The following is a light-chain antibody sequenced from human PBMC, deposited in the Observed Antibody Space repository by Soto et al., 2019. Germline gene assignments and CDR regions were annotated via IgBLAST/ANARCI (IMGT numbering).Light chain of an antibody. CDR3: QQYNSYSPIT. CDR1: QSISSW. J-gene: IGKJ5*01. CDR2: DAS. Sequence: DIQMNQSPSTLSASVGDRVTLTCRASQSISSWLAWYQQKPGKAPKLLIYDASSLESGVSSRFSGSGSGTEFTLTISSLQPDDFATYYCQQYNSYSPITFGQGTRLEIK. V-gene: IGKV1-5*01.